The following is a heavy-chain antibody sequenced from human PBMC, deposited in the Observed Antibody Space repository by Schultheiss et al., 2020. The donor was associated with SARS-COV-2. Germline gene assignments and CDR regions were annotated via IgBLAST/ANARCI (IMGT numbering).Heavy chain of an antibody. D-gene: IGHD2-2*01. CDR3: AKVRERGLVVPGEFDP. Sequence: GESLKISCAASGFTFSSYAMSWVRQAPGKGLEWVSAISGSGGSTYYADSVKGRFTISRDNSKNTLYLQMNSLRAEDTAVYYCAKVRERGLVVPGEFDPWGQGTLVTVSS. J-gene: IGHJ5*02. CDR1: GFTFSSYA. V-gene: IGHV3-23*01. CDR2: ISGSGGST.